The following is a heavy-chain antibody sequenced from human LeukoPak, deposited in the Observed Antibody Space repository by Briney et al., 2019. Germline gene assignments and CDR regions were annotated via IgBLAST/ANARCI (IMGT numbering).Heavy chain of an antibody. CDR3: ARGQTTVTLYYFDY. CDR1: GGSFSGYY. J-gene: IGHJ4*02. D-gene: IGHD4-17*01. V-gene: IGHV4-34*01. Sequence: SETLSLTCAVYGGSFSGYYRSWIRQPPGKGLEWIGEINHSGSTNYNPSLKSRVTISVDTSKNQFSLKLSSVTAADTAVYYCARGQTTVTLYYFDYWGQGTLVTVSS. CDR2: INHSGST.